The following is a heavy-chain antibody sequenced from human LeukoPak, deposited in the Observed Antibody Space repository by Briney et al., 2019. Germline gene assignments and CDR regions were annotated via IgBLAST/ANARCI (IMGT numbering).Heavy chain of an antibody. CDR1: GGSISSGGYY. J-gene: IGHJ5*02. CDR3: ARTVIAVAGTSGWFDP. V-gene: IGHV4-61*02. CDR2: IYTSGST. D-gene: IGHD6-19*01. Sequence: PSETLSLTCAVSGGSISSGGYYWSWIRQPAGKGLEWIGRIYTSGSTNYNPSLKSRVTISVDTSKNQFSLKLSSVTAADTAVYYCARTVIAVAGTSGWFDPWGQGTLVTVSS.